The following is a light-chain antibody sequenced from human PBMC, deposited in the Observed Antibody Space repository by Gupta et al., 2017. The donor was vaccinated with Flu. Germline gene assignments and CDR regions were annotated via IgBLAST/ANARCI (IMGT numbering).Light chain of an antibody. J-gene: IGLJ1*01. CDR3: SSYAGSNIRV. V-gene: IGLV2-8*01. Sequence: TSSDVGGNNYVSWYQHPPGTAPMLIIYEVTRRPSVVPGRFSGSNSGYTAFLTVSGLQPDDEADYYGSSYAGSNIRVFGTGTKVTVL. CDR2: EVT. CDR1: SSDVGGNNY.